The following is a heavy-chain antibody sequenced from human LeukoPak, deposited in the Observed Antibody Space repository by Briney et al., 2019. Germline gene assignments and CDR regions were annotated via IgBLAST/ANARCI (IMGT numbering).Heavy chain of an antibody. CDR2: INTYNGNT. CDR3: ATKRGSVGYCSGGSCLDY. V-gene: IGHV1-18*01. J-gene: IGHJ4*02. Sequence: GASVKVSCKASGYTFTSYGINWVRQAPGQGLEWMGWINTYNGNTNYAQKLQGRVTMTTDTSTSTAYMELRSLRSDDTAIYYCATKRGSVGYCSGGSCLDYWGQGTLVTVSS. CDR1: GYTFTSYG. D-gene: IGHD2-15*01.